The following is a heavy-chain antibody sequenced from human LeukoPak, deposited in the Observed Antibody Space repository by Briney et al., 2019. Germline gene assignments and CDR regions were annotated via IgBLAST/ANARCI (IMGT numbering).Heavy chain of an antibody. D-gene: IGHD2-15*01. V-gene: IGHV3-33*06. CDR2: IWYDGSNK. J-gene: IGHJ5*02. Sequence: PGGSLRLSCAASGFTFSSYGFHWVRQAPGKGLEGGAVIWYDGSNKYYADSVEGRFTISRDNSKNTLYLQMNSLRAEDTAVYYCAKDGSGGGWKWFDPWGQGTLVTVSS. CDR3: AKDGSGGGWKWFDP. CDR1: GFTFSSYG.